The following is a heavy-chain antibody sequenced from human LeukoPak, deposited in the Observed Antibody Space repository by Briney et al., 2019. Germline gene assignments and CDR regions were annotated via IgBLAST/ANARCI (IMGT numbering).Heavy chain of an antibody. D-gene: IGHD3-10*02. Sequence: GGSLTLSCAASGFTFSTYGMHWVRQARGKGLEWVAVIRSDGSNTYSADSVRGRFTISRDNSKNTLFLQMSSLTAEDTAIYYCARGNMLRDIDYWGQGTLVTVSS. V-gene: IGHV3-33*01. CDR1: GFTFSTYG. CDR2: IRSDGSNT. J-gene: IGHJ4*02. CDR3: ARGNMLRDIDY.